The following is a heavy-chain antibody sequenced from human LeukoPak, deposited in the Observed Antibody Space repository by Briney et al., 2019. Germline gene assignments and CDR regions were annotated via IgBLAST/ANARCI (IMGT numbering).Heavy chain of an antibody. CDR2: SSAYNGNT. CDR1: GYTFTSYA. V-gene: IGHV1-18*01. Sequence: ASVTLSFKASGYTFTSYAISWVRQTPGQGIDRMGGSSAYNGNTYYAQNFQGRVTMPAATYTSTAYMELRSLRSDATAVYYCARVSYNWFDPWGQGTLLTVS. J-gene: IGHJ5*02. D-gene: IGHD6-6*01. CDR3: ARVSYNWFDP.